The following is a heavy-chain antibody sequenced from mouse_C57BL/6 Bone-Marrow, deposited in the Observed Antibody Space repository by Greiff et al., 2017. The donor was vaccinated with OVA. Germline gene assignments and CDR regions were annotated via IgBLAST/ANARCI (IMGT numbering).Heavy chain of an antibody. J-gene: IGHJ2*01. D-gene: IGHD1-1*01. CDR1: GYTFTSYW. CDR2: IHPNSGST. CDR3: ARSSYYYGSSYDY. V-gene: IGHV1-64*01. Sequence: QVQLQQPGAELVKPGASVTLSCKASGYTFTSYWMHWVKQRPGQGLEWIGMIHPNSGSTNYNEKFKSKATLTVDKSSSTAYMQLSSLTSEDSAVYYCARSSYYYGSSYDYWGQGTTLTVSS.